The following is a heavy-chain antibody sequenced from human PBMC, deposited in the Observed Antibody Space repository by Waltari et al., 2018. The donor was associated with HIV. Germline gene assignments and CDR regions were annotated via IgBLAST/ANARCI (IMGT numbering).Heavy chain of an antibody. Sequence: QVQLQESGPGLVKPSQTLSLTCTVSGGPISSGDYYWSLIRQSPGKGLEWIGHIYYSGSTYYNPSLKSRVTISVDTSKNQFSLKLSSVTAADTAVYYCAKDPLGFGYYGMNVWGQGTTVTVSS. CDR1: GGPISSGDYY. CDR3: AKDPLGFGYYGMNV. D-gene: IGHD3-10*01. V-gene: IGHV4-30-4*01. CDR2: IYYSGST. J-gene: IGHJ6*02.